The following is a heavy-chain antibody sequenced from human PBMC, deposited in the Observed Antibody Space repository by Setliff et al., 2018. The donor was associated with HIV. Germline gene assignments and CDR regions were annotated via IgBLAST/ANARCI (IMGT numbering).Heavy chain of an antibody. V-gene: IGHV1-46*01. J-gene: IGHJ4*02. D-gene: IGHD3-3*01. Sequence: GASVKVSCKASGYTFTKSIIHWVRQAPGQGLEWMGAIIPSGGSTGYAEKFQARVTLTRDTSTSTVYMELSGLREEDTAVYYCARDGASESGYYWADYWGQGTLVTVSS. CDR3: ARDGASESGYYWADY. CDR1: GYTFTKSI. CDR2: IIPSGGST.